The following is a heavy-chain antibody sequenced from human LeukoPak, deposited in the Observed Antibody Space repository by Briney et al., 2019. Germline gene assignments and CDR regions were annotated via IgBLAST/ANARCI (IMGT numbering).Heavy chain of an antibody. CDR3: ARPLGHCNNGQCYPDAFNM. D-gene: IGHD2-8*01. J-gene: IGHJ3*02. CDR2: IHYSVYT. V-gene: IGHV4-31*01. CDR1: GGSISSGGYY. Sequence: SETLSLTCTVSGGSISSGGYYWSWLRQHPGKGLEWIGFIHYSVYTFYNPSLKSPVTISVDTSKHQLSLKLSSVTAADTAVYSCARPLGHCNNGQCYPDAFNMWGPGTMVTVSS.